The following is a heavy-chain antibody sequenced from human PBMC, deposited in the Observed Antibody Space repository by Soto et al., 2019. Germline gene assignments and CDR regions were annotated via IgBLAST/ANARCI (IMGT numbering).Heavy chain of an antibody. V-gene: IGHV3-23*01. CDR1: GFTFNNYA. D-gene: IGHD2-2*02. CDR3: AKDRERSCSSGSCYTLIF. CDR2: ISTSGGST. J-gene: IGHJ4*02. Sequence: PGVSLRVSCAASGFTFNNYAMSWVRKVPGKDLEWVSAISTSGGSTYQADSVKGRFTISRDNSKSTLYLQMNSLRAEDTAVYYCAKDRERSCSSGSCYTLIFGGQGTPVTVSS.